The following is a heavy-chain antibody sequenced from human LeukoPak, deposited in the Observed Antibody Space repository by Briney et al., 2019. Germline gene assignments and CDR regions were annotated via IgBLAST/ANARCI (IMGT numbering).Heavy chain of an antibody. CDR3: ERAAAYDILTGYQYYFDY. D-gene: IGHD3-9*01. Sequence: PGGSLRLSCAASGFTFSSYSMNWVRQAPWKGLEWVSSISSSSSYIYYADSVKGRFTISRDNAKNSLYLQMNSLRAEDTAVYYCERAAAYDILTGYQYYFDYWGQGTLVTVSS. J-gene: IGHJ4*02. CDR2: ISSSSSYI. V-gene: IGHV3-21*01. CDR1: GFTFSSYS.